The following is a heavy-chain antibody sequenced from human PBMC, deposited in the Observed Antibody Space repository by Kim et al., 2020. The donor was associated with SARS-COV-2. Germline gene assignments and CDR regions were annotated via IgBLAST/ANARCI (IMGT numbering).Heavy chain of an antibody. J-gene: IGHJ6*02. D-gene: IGHD3-3*01. Sequence: YSQKFPGRDTITRDTSASTAYMELSSLRSDDTAVYYCARELGRYYYSGMDVWGQGTTVTVS. V-gene: IGHV1-3*01. CDR3: ARELGRYYYSGMDV.